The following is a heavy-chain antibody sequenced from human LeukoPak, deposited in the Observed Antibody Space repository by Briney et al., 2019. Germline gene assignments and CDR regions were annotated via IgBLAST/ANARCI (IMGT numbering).Heavy chain of an antibody. V-gene: IGHV3-48*04. Sequence: GGSLRLSCAASGLTSSNYGMDWVRQAPGKGLEWVSYISASSSSIYYADSVKGRSTISRDNAKNSLFLQMNSLRAEDTAVYYCARGGAARPDYWGQGSLVTVSS. J-gene: IGHJ4*02. CDR2: ISASSSSI. CDR1: GLTSSNYG. CDR3: ARGGAARPDY. D-gene: IGHD6-6*01.